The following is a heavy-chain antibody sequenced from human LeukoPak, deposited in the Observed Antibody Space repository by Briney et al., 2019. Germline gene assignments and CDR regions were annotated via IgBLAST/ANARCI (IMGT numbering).Heavy chain of an antibody. J-gene: IGHJ5*02. CDR3: ARGGSLRFLEWLFFWFDP. D-gene: IGHD3-3*01. CDR2: INHSGST. V-gene: IGHV4-34*01. CDR1: GGSFSGYY. Sequence: PSETLSLTCAVYGGSFSGYYWSRIRQPPGKGLEWIGEINHSGSTNYNPSLKSRVTISVGTSKNQFSLKLSSVTAADTAVYYCARGGSLRFLEWLFFWFDPWGQGTLVTVSS.